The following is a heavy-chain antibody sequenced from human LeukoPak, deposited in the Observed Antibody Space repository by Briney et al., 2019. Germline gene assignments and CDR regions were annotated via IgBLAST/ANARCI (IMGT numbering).Heavy chain of an antibody. CDR3: ARTFSGSYYY. CDR2: IYYSGTT. J-gene: IGHJ4*02. V-gene: IGHV4-59*01. Sequence: SVTLSLTCTVSGGSISSYYWSWIRQPPGKGLEWIGYIYYSGTTNYNPSLKSRVTISVDTSKNQFSLKLSSVTAADTAVYYCARTFSGSYYYWGQGTLVTVSS. CDR1: GGSISSYY. D-gene: IGHD1-26*01.